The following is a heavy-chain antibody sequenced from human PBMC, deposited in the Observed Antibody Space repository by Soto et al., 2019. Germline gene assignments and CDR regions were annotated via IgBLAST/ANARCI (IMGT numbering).Heavy chain of an antibody. V-gene: IGHV3-30-3*01. J-gene: IGHJ4*02. CDR2: ISYDGSNK. CDR3: ARNGEYSSSYYFDY. CDR1: GFTFSSYA. D-gene: IGHD6-6*01. Sequence: QVQLVESGGGVVQPGRSLRLSCAASGFTFSSYAMHWVRQAPGKGLEWVAVISYDGSNKYYADSVKGRFTISRDNSKNTLYLQMNSLRTEDTAVYYRARNGEYSSSYYFDYWGPGSLVTVSS.